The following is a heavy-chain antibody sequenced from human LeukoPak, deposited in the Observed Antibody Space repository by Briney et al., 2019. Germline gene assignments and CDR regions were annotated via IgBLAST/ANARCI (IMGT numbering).Heavy chain of an antibody. CDR3: AKSSGWYGRGFDY. CDR1: GFIFSSYA. V-gene: IGHV3-23*01. CDR2: ISGTGDRT. J-gene: IGHJ4*02. D-gene: IGHD6-19*01. Sequence: GGSLRLSCAASGFIFSSYAMSWVRQTPGGGLEWVSSISGTGDRTYYTDSVKGRFTISRDNSKNTLFLQMNSLRAEDTAVFYCAKSSGWYGRGFDYWGQGTLVTVSS.